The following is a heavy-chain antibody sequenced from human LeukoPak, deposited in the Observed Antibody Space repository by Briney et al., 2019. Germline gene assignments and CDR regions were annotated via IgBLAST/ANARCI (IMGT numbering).Heavy chain of an antibody. CDR2: INVYNGNT. J-gene: IGHJ6*02. D-gene: IGHD3-3*01. V-gene: IGHV1-18*01. Sequence: ASVKVSCKASGFQFSSYGITWVRQAPGQGLEWMGWINVYNGNTYYAQNFQGRVSMTTDTSTSTAFMELRSLRSDDTAVYYCARGMGDFWSGYYQSYGMDVWGQGTTVTVSS. CDR1: GFQFSSYG. CDR3: ARGMGDFWSGYYQSYGMDV.